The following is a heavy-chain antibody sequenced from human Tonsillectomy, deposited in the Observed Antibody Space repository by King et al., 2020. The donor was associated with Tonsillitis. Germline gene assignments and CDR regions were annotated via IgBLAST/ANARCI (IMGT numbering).Heavy chain of an antibody. CDR2: ISSSGSTI. CDR1: GFTFSDYY. J-gene: IGHJ4*02. V-gene: IGHV3-11*01. CDR3: ASSPWIQLWCLDY. D-gene: IGHD5-18*01. Sequence: VQLVQSGGGLVKPGGSLRLSCAASGFTFSDYYMSWIRQAPGKGLEWVSYISSSGSTIYYADSVKGRFTISRDNAKNSLYLQMNSLRAEDTAVYYCASSPWIQLWCLDYWGQGTLVTVSS.